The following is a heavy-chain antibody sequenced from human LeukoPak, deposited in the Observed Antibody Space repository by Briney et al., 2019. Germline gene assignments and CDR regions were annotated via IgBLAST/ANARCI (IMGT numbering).Heavy chain of an antibody. D-gene: IGHD3-16*01. J-gene: IGHJ6*03. CDR3: AGDATTQGDYVYMDV. Sequence: GGSLRLSCAASGFTFSSYSMNWVRQAPGKGLEWVSHISTSGSIIHYADSVEGRFTISRDNAKNSLYLQMNSLRAEDTALYYCAGDATTQGDYVYMDVWGKGTTVTISS. CDR1: GFTFSSYS. V-gene: IGHV3-48*04. CDR2: ISTSGSII.